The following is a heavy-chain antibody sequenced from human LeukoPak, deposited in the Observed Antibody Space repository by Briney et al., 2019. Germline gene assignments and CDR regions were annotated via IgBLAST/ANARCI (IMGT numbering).Heavy chain of an antibody. Sequence: PSETLSLTCAVYGGSFSGYYWSWIRQLPGKGLEWIGEINHSGSTNYNPSLKSRVTISVDTSKNQFSLKLSSVTAADTAVYYCARNSGSLVYWGQGTLVTVSS. V-gene: IGHV4-34*01. D-gene: IGHD1-26*01. CDR2: INHSGST. J-gene: IGHJ4*02. CDR3: ARNSGSLVY. CDR1: GGSFSGYY.